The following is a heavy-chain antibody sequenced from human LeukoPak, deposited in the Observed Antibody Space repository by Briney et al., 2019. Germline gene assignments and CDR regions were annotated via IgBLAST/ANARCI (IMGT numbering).Heavy chain of an antibody. CDR1: GFSFSTYT. J-gene: IGHJ4*02. Sequence: GGSLRLSCAASGFSFSTYTMYWLRQTPGKGLEYVSAINGDGGYTYYTNSVRGRFTISSDNSKSTLYLQMGSLRTEDMAVYYCTRGETASGTRGNDYWGQGTLVPVSS. V-gene: IGHV3-64*01. D-gene: IGHD6-13*01. CDR2: INGDGGYT. CDR3: TRGETASGTRGNDY.